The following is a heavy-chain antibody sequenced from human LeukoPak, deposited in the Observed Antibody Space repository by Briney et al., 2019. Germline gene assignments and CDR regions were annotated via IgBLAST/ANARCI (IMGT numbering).Heavy chain of an antibody. J-gene: IGHJ4*02. CDR1: GFTFSTYA. CDR2: ISGGGGST. CDR3: ARGTTNQGFF. D-gene: IGHD1-7*01. Sequence: GGSLRLSCAASGFTFSTYAISWVRQAPGQGLEWVSSISGGGGSTYYADSVKGRFTISRDNSKNTLYLQMSSLRAEDTALYYCARGTTNQGFFWGQGTLITVSS. V-gene: IGHV3-23*01.